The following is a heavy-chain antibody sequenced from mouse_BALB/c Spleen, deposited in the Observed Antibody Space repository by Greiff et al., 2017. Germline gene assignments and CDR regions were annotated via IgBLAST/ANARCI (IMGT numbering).Heavy chain of an antibody. J-gene: IGHJ1*01. D-gene: IGHD1-1*01. CDR3: ARQGPYYYGSSYWYFDV. CDR1: GFAFSSYD. CDR2: ISSGGGST. V-gene: IGHV5-12-1*01. Sequence: EVQLVESGGGLVKPGGSLKLSCAASGFAFSSYDMSWVRQTPEKRLEWVAYISSGGGSTYYPDTVKGRFTISRDNAKNTLYLQMSSLKSEDTAMYYCARQGPYYYGSSYWYFDVWGAGTTVTVSS.